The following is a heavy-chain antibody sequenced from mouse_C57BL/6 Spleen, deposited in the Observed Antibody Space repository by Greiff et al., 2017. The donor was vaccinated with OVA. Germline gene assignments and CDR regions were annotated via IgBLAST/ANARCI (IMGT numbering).Heavy chain of an antibody. Sequence: EVKLVESGGGLVQPGGSLSLSCAASGFTFTDYYMSWVRQPPGKALEWLGFIRNKANGYTTEYSASVKGRFTISSDNSQSILYLQMNALRAEDSATYYCARSPYYEYDVAWFAYWGQGTLVTVSA. CDR1: GFTFTDYY. D-gene: IGHD2-4*01. V-gene: IGHV7-3*01. CDR2: IRNKANGYTT. CDR3: ARSPYYEYDVAWFAY. J-gene: IGHJ3*01.